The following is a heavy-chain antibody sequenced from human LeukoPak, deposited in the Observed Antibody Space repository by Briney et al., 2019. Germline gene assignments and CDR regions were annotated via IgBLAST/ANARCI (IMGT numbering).Heavy chain of an antibody. V-gene: IGHV3-7*01. CDR2: IKQDGSEK. Sequence: GGSLRLSCAASGFTVSSNYMSWVRQAPGKGLEWVANIKQDGSEKYYVDSVKGRFTISRDNAKNSLYLQIISLRAEDTAVYYCARPDTAPGGVWYYDYWGQGTLVTASS. CDR3: ARPDTAPGGVWYYDY. J-gene: IGHJ4*02. CDR1: GFTVSSNY. D-gene: IGHD3-16*01.